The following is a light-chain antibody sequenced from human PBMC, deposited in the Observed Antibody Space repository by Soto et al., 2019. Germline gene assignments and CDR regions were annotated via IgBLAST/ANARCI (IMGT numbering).Light chain of an antibody. J-gene: IGKJ5*01. CDR1: QDIRGA. Sequence: AIQVTQSPSSLSASVGDRVTITCRASQDIRGALAWYQQKPGKAPKLLIYDVSTVQSGVPSRFSGRGSGTEFALTITSLQTEDFATYYWPQFNIYPITCGQGTRLDI. CDR2: DVS. V-gene: IGKV1-13*02. CDR3: PQFNIYPIT.